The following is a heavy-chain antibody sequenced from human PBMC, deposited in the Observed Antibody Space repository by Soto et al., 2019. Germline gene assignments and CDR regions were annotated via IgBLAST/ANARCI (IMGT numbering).Heavy chain of an antibody. CDR2: ISYDGSNK. J-gene: IGHJ5*02. CDR1: GFTFSSYA. D-gene: IGHD3-9*01. Sequence: GGSLRLSCAASGFTFSSYAMHWVRQAPGKGLEWVAVISYDGSNKYYADSVKGRFTISRDNSKNTLYLQMNSLRAEDTAVYYCARTLRYLDLASEFDPWGQGTLVTVSS. V-gene: IGHV3-30-3*01. CDR3: ARTLRYLDLASEFDP.